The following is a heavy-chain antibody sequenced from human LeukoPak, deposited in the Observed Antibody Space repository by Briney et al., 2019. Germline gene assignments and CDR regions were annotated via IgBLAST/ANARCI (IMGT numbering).Heavy chain of an antibody. CDR3: ARTGIAARPTVWFDP. J-gene: IGHJ5*02. D-gene: IGHD6-6*01. V-gene: IGHV3-74*01. CDR2: INSDGSST. Sequence: GGSLRLSCAASGFTFSSYWMHWVRHAPGKGLVWVSHINSDGSSTNYADSVKGRFTISRDNAKNTLYLQMNSLRAEDTAVYYCARTGIAARPTVWFDPWGQGTLVTVSS. CDR1: GFTFSSYW.